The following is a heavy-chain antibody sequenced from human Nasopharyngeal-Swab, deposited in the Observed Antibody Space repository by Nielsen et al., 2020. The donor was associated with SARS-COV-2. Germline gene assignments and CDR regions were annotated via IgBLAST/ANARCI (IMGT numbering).Heavy chain of an antibody. CDR2: ISYDGSNQ. J-gene: IGHJ4*02. V-gene: IGHV3-30*03. D-gene: IGHD3-16*02. Sequence: GESLKISCAASGFTFSSDGMHGVRQAPGKGLEWVAVISYDGSNQHYADSVKGRFTISRDNSKNTLYLQMNSLRTEDTAVYYCARDGNDNVWGSYRYFDYWGQGTLVTVSS. CDR3: ARDGNDNVWGSYRYFDY. CDR1: GFTFSSDG.